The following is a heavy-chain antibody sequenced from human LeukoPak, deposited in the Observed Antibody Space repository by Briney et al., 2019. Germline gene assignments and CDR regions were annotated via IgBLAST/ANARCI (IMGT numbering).Heavy chain of an antibody. CDR3: AKDSPDIVVVPAAFPDAFDI. D-gene: IGHD2-2*01. Sequence: GGPLRLSCAASGFTFSSYGMHWVRQAPGKGLEWVAFIRYDGSNKYYADSVKGRFTISRDNSKNTLYLQMNSLRAEDTAVYYCAKDSPDIVVVPAAFPDAFDIWGQGTMVTVSS. J-gene: IGHJ3*02. CDR1: GFTFSSYG. CDR2: IRYDGSNK. V-gene: IGHV3-30*02.